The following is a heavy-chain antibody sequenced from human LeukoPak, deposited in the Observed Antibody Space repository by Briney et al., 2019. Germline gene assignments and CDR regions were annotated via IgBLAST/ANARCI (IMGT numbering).Heavy chain of an antibody. V-gene: IGHV4-59*12. CDR3: AREADRWFDP. Sequence: SETLSLTCTVSGGSISSYYWSWIRQPPGKGLEWIGTMYNSGSTDYNPSLESRVTISVDTSKNQFSLKLSSVTAADTAVYYCAREADRWFDPWGRGTLVTVSS. CDR2: MYNSGST. CDR1: GGSISSYY. J-gene: IGHJ5*02.